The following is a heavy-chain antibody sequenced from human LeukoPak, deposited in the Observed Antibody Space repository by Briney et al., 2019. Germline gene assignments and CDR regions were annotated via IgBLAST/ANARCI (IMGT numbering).Heavy chain of an antibody. CDR1: GYSFTNYW. CDR3: ARPSSPDMLLPHY. J-gene: IGHJ4*02. CDR2: IYPGDSDT. D-gene: IGHD3-22*01. V-gene: IGHV5-51*01. Sequence: GESLKISCKGSGYSFTNYWIGWVRQMPGKGLEWMGVIYPGDSDTRYSPSFQGQVTISAAKSISTAYLQWSSLKASDTAMYYCARPSSPDMLLPHYWGLGTLVTVSS.